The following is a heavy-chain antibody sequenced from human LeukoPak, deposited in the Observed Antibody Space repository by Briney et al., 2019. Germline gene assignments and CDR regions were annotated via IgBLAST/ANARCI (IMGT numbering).Heavy chain of an antibody. J-gene: IGHJ4*02. CDR1: GFTFSNYW. CDR2: IKQDGSEK. V-gene: IGHV3-7*01. D-gene: IGHD3-22*01. Sequence: PGGSLRLSCAASGFTFSNYWMTWVRQATGKGLEWVANIKQDGSEKYYVDSVKGRFTISRDNAKNSLCLQMNSLRPGDTAVYYCARRQGGYYDANGYFSYWGQGTLVIVSS. CDR3: ARRQGGYYDANGYFSY.